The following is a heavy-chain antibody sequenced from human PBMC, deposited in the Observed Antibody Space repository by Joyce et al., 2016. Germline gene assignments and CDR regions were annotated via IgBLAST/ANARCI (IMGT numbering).Heavy chain of an antibody. V-gene: IGHV5-51*01. CDR3: ARRAYGSVTYYNFFDS. CDR2: IYPGNFDT. Sequence: EVQLVQSGAEVKKPGESLKISCKTSGYSFTTYWLGWVRQMPGKGLEWMGIIYPGNFDTRYSPSCQGQVAISTDKSISTAYLQWSSRKASDTAIYFCARRAYGSVTYYNFFDSWGKGTLVTVSS. D-gene: IGHD3-10*01. J-gene: IGHJ4*02. CDR1: GYSFTTYW.